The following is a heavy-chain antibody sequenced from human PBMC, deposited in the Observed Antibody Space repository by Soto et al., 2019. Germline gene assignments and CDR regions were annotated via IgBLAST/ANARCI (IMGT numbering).Heavy chain of an antibody. V-gene: IGHV4-59*12. CDR1: GGSINHYY. CDR3: ATEDSMNWTHDY. Sequence: PSETLSLTCTVSGGSINHYYWTWIRQPPGKGLEWIGEIYQSGTTDYNPSLKSRVTMSVDKSRNQLSLTLNSVTAADTAVYYCATEDSMNWTHDYWGQGTLVTVSS. J-gene: IGHJ4*02. CDR2: IYQSGTT. D-gene: IGHD1-1*01.